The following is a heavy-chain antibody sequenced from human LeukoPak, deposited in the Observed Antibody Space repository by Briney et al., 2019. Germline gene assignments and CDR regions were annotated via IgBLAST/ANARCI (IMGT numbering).Heavy chain of an antibody. V-gene: IGHV3-30*18. D-gene: IGHD3-10*01. CDR3: AKDQYYGSGSYLGDY. CDR2: ISYDGSNK. J-gene: IGHJ4*02. Sequence: GGSLRLSCAASGFTFSSYGMHWVRQAPGKGLEWVAVISYDGSNKYYADSVKGRFTISRDNSKNTLYLQINSLRAEDTAVYYCAKDQYYGSGSYLGDYWGQGTLVTVSS. CDR1: GFTFSSYG.